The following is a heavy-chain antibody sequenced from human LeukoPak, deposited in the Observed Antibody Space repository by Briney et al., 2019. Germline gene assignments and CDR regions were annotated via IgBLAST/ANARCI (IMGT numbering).Heavy chain of an antibody. J-gene: IGHJ4*02. CDR3: ARVALDCFGGRGCRLFDY. V-gene: IGHV4-61*01. Sequence: SETLSLTCTVSGGSISTDSFFWSWIRQPPGKGPEWIGSLYYRGSTSCNPSLKSRVTISVDTSKNQFSLKLTSVTAADTAIYYCARVALDCFGGRGCRLFDYWGRGTLVTVSS. CDR2: LYYRGST. CDR1: GGSISTDSFF. D-gene: IGHD2-21*01.